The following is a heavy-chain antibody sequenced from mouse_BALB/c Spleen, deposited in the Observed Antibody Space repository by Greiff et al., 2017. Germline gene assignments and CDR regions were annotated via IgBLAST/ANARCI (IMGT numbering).Heavy chain of an antibody. J-gene: IGHJ4*01. Sequence: EVQLVESGGGLVKPGGSLKLSCAASGFTFSSYAMSWVRQTPEKRLEWVASISSGGSTYYPDSVKGRFTISRDNARNILYLQMSSLRSEDTAMYYCAREDYDYDRYAMDYWGQGTSVTVSS. V-gene: IGHV5-6-5*01. CDR1: GFTFSSYA. CDR3: AREDYDYDRYAMDY. CDR2: ISSGGST. D-gene: IGHD2-4*01.